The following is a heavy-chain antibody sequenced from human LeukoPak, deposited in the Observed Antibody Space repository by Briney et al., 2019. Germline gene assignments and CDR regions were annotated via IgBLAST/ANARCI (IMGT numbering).Heavy chain of an antibody. CDR3: ARAEGDFWSGDYYYYMDV. CDR1: GGSISSGSYY. D-gene: IGHD3-3*01. CDR2: IYTSGST. Sequence: PSETLSLTCTVSGGSISSGSYYWSWIRQPAGKGLEWIGRIYTSGSTNYNPSLKSRVTISVDTSKNQFSLKLSFVTAADTAVYYCARAEGDFWSGDYYYYMDVWGKGTTVTVSS. V-gene: IGHV4-61*02. J-gene: IGHJ6*03.